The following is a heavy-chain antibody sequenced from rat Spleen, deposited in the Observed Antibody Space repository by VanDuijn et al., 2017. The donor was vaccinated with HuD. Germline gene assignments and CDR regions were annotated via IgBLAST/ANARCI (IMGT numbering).Heavy chain of an antibody. CDR3: ARGGNGPKDYYFDY. D-gene: IGHD1-11*01. CDR1: GLSLTSNS. J-gene: IGHJ2*01. Sequence: QVQLKESGPGLVQPSQTLSLTCTVSGLSLTSNSVSWIRQPPGKGLEWLGGIWTGGSTDYNSALKSRLSISRDTSKNQVFLNMNSLQTDDIATYYCARGGNGPKDYYFDYWGQGVMVTVSS. V-gene: IGHV2-47*01. CDR2: IWTGGST.